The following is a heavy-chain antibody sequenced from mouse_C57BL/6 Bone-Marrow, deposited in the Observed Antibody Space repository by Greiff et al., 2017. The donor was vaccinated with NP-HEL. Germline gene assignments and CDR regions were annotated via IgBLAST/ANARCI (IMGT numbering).Heavy chain of an antibody. J-gene: IGHJ2*01. V-gene: IGHV1-50*01. CDR2: IDPSDSYT. CDR3: ASGTTVGDC. Sequence: VQLQQPGAELVKPGASVTLSCTASGYTFTSYWMQWVKQRPGQGLEWIGEIDPSDSYTNYNQKFKGQATLTVDTSSSTAYMQLSSLTSEDSAVYDCASGTTVGDCGGQGTTLTVSS. CDR1: GYTFTSYW. D-gene: IGHD1-1*01.